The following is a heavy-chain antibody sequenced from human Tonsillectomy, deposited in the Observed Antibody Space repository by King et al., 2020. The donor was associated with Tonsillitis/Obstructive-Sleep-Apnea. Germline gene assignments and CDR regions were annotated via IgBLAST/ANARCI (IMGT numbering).Heavy chain of an antibody. CDR2: IKKDGSEK. Sequence: QLVQSGGGLVQPGGSLRLSCAASGFTFSTYWMSWVRQAPGKGLEWVAKIKKDGSEKYYVDSAKGRFTISRDNAKNSLYLQMNSLTAEDTAFYYCASVPLWFRESVGKYYFDYRGQGTLVTVSS. CDR3: ASVPLWFRESVGKYYFDY. D-gene: IGHD3-10*01. CDR1: GFTFSTYW. V-gene: IGHV3-7*03. J-gene: IGHJ4*02.